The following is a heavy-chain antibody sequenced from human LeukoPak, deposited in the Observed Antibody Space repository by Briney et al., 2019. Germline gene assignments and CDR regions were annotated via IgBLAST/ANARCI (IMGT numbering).Heavy chain of an antibody. V-gene: IGHV3-21*05. D-gene: IGHD5-18*01. CDR3: ARSRYSSGDY. CDR1: GFTFSSYS. CDR2: ISSSSSYI. Sequence: PGGSLRLSCAASGFTFSSYSMNWVRQAPGKGLEWVSYISSSSSYIYYADSVKGRFTISRDNAKSSLYLQMNSPRAEDTAVYYCARSRYSSGDYWGQGTLVTVSS. J-gene: IGHJ4*02.